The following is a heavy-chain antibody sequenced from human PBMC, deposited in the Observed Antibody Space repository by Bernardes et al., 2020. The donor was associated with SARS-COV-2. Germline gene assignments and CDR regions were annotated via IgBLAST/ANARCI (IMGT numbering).Heavy chain of an antibody. Sequence: APQKAFCKASGYTFTGYYIHWVRQAPGQGLEWMGWINPNSGGTIYAQKFQVRVTMTRDTSISTAYMELSRLRSDDAVMYYCAVPPSNYDRYGMDVWSKGTTV. D-gene: IGHD3-22*01. CDR1: GYTFTGYY. CDR2: INPNSGGT. CDR3: AVPPSNYDRYGMDV. V-gene: IGHV1-2*02. J-gene: IGHJ6*04.